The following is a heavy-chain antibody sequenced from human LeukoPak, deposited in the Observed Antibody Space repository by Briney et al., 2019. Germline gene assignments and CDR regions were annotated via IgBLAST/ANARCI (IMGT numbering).Heavy chain of an antibody. Sequence: GGSLRLSCAASGFTFSAFAMTWVRQAPGKGLEWVSTITDDGYNTYPADSVKGRITFSRDNSKNTLSLQLRTLRAEDTAVYYCAKDLSYTSGASDHWGQGTLVTVSS. CDR2: ITDDGYNT. CDR3: AKDLSYTSGASDH. V-gene: IGHV3-23*01. D-gene: IGHD6-19*01. J-gene: IGHJ4*02. CDR1: GFTFSAFA.